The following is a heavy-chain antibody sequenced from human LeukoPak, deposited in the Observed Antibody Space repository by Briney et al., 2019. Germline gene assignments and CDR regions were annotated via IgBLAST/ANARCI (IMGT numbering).Heavy chain of an antibody. CDR3: ARLPYYYDSSGYYQPPFGY. CDR1: GFTFSSYG. J-gene: IGHJ4*02. D-gene: IGHD3-22*01. CDR2: ISYDGGNK. Sequence: GGSLRLSCAASGFTFSSYGMHWVRQAPGKGLEWVAVISYDGGNKYYADSVKGRFTISRDNSKNTLYLQMNSLRVEDTAVYYCARLPYYYDSSGYYQPPFGYWGQGTLVTVSS. V-gene: IGHV3-30*03.